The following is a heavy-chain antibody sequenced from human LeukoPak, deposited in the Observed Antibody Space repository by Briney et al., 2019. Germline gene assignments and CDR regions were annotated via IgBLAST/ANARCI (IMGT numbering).Heavy chain of an antibody. Sequence: MPGGSLRLSCAASGFPLSSYSMNWVRQAPGKGLEWVSSISSSSSYIYYADSVKGRFTISRDNAKNSLYLQMNSRRAEGTAAYYCAREFSLESLLWFGEFPVRDNYFYYGMDVWGQGTTVTVSS. D-gene: IGHD3-10*01. J-gene: IGHJ6*02. CDR1: GFPLSSYS. CDR2: ISSSSSYI. CDR3: AREFSLESLLWFGEFPVRDNYFYYGMDV. V-gene: IGHV3-21*01.